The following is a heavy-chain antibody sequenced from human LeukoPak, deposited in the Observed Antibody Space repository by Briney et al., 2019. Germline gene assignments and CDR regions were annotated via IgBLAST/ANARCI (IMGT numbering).Heavy chain of an antibody. CDR2: IYPGDSDT. V-gene: IGHV5-51*01. J-gene: IGHJ4*02. D-gene: IGHD3-3*01. Sequence: GESLKISCKGSGYSFTSYWIGWVRQMPGKGLEWMGSIYPGDSDTRYSPSCEGPVNILPDKSNSTAYLPRSSLGCEDTAVYYCARGPLSLRFLVWLRPYYIDLGGQEPLDTVP. CDR1: GYSFTSYW. CDR3: ARGPLSLRFLVWLRPYYIDL.